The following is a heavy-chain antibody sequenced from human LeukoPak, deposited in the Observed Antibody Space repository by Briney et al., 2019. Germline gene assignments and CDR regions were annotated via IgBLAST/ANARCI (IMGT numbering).Heavy chain of an antibody. CDR1: GFTFSSYD. CDR2: ISSGTSYI. CDR3: ASYALCSSSWFFDY. J-gene: IGHJ4*02. V-gene: IGHV3-21*01. D-gene: IGHD6-13*01. Sequence: AGGSLRLSCAASGFTFSSYDMHWVRQATGKGLEWVSSISSGTSYIYYADSVKGRFTISRDNAKNSLYLQMNSLRAEDTAVYYCASYALCSSSWFFDYWGQGTLVTVSS.